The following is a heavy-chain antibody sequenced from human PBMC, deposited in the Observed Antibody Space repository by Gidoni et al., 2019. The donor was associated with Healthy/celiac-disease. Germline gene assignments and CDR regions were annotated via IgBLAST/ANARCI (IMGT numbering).Heavy chain of an antibody. CDR1: GFTFSSYA. D-gene: IGHD6-19*01. CDR2: ISGSGGST. CDR3: AKDRQCQSYFDY. J-gene: IGHJ4*02. V-gene: IGHV3-23*01. Sequence: EVQLLESGGGLVQPGGSLRLSCAASGFTFSSYAMSWVRQAPGKGLEWVSSISGSGGSTYDADPVKGRFTISRDNSKNTLYLQMNSLRAEDTAVYYCAKDRQCQSYFDYWGQGTLVTVSS.